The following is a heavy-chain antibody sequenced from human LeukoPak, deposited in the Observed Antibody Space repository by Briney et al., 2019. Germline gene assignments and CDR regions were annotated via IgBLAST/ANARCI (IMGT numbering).Heavy chain of an antibody. CDR1: GFSFTFYW. J-gene: IGHJ4*02. CDR2: IKEDGSVK. V-gene: IGHV3-7*03. CDR3: ARGDFNDLRYGC. D-gene: IGHD2-21*02. Sequence: PGESLRLSCAASGFSFTFYWMSWVCQAPGKGLEWVANIKEDGSVKFYVDSVRGRFTISRDNTKNSLYLQMNGLRAEDTAMYYCARGDFNDLRYGCWGQGSLVTVSS.